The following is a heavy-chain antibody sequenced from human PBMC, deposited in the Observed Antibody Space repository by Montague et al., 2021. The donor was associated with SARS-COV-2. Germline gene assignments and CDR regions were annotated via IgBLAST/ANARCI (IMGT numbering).Heavy chain of an antibody. CDR3: ARHGKGSDYDILTGYYYYYAMDV. J-gene: IGHJ6*04. CDR1: GGSISSSSYY. CDR2: IYYSGST. V-gene: IGHV4-39*01. Sequence: SETLSLTCTVSGGSISSSSYYWGWIRQPPGKGLEWIGCIYYSGSTYYNPSLKSRVTISVDTSKNQFSLKLSSVTAADTAVYYCARHGKGSDYDILTGYYYYYAMDVWGKGTTVTVSS. D-gene: IGHD3-9*01.